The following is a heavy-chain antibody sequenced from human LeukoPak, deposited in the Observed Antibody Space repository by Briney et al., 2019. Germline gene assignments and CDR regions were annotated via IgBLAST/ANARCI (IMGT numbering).Heavy chain of an antibody. CDR1: GVSIGSGSYY. CDR3: ATDHGGDFFDY. J-gene: IGHJ4*01. V-gene: IGHV4-61*02. CDR2: MYSSGSST. Sequence: PSETLSLTCTVSGVSIGSGSYYWTWIRQRAGEGLEWKGRMYSSGSSTNYNPALNGRVTISVDPSKNHFSLNLSSVTAADTAVYYCATDHGGDFFDYWGHGTLVTVSS. D-gene: IGHD3-10*01.